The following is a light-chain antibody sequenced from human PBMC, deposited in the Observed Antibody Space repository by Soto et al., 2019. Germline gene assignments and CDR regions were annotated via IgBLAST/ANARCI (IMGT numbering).Light chain of an antibody. CDR2: GAS. V-gene: IGKV3-15*01. CDR3: QQYDDWPRT. Sequence: ERVMTQSPATLSVSLGERATLSCRASQSVRTNLAWYQQTPGQAPRLLIYGASTRAAGIPDRFRGGGSGTDFTLTISSLQSEDFASYYCQQYDDWPRTFGQGTRVEIK. J-gene: IGKJ1*01. CDR1: QSVRTN.